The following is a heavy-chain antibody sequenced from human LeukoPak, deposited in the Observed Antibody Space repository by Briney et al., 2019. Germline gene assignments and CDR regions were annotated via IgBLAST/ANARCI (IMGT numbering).Heavy chain of an antibody. Sequence: EASVKVSCKASGYTFTGYYMHWVRQAPGQGLEWMGWTNPNSGGTNYAQKFQGRVTMTTDTSTSIVFLELMSLRSDDPAVYYCARDRLGNPDAFDIWGPGTMVTVSS. D-gene: IGHD4-23*01. CDR1: GYTFTGYY. CDR3: ARDRLGNPDAFDI. CDR2: TNPNSGGT. V-gene: IGHV1-2*02. J-gene: IGHJ3*02.